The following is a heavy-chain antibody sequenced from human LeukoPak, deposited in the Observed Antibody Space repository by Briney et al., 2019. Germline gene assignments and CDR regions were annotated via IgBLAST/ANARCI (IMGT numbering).Heavy chain of an antibody. CDR3: ARGGIRLWDAFDI. Sequence: GASVKVSSKASGYSFNSYDFNWVRQATGQGLEWMGWMNPNSGNIGYAQKFQGRVTMTRNTSISTAYMELSSLRSEDTAVYYCARGGIRLWDAFDIWGQGTMVTVSS. V-gene: IGHV1-8*02. J-gene: IGHJ3*02. CDR2: MNPNSGNI. D-gene: IGHD2-21*01. CDR1: GYSFNSYD.